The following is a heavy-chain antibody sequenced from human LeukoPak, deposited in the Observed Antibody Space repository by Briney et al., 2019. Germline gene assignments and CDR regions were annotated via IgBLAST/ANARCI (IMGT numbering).Heavy chain of an antibody. V-gene: IGHV3-23*01. J-gene: IGHJ4*02. CDR2: ISGTGSAR. CDR1: GFTFSSCA. D-gene: IGHD6-19*01. Sequence: PGGSLRLSCAASGFTFSSCAMSWGRQGPGKGLEWVSAISGTGSARYYAYSVKGRVPISRDYSKNRLYLQMNSLRAEDTAVYYCAKGNQWLLRGGAHFDFWGQGTLVTVSS. CDR3: AKGNQWLLRGGAHFDF.